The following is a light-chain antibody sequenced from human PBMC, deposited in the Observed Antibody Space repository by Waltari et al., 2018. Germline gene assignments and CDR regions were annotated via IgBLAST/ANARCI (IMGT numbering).Light chain of an antibody. V-gene: IGKV3-20*01. CDR3: QHYGWSSWT. J-gene: IGKJ1*01. Sequence: DIVLTQSPGTLSLSPGERATLSCMASQSASSSYLAWYQQKPGQAPRLPIYAASTRATGIPESFSGSGSGTDFTLTISRLEPEDFAVYYCQHYGWSSWTFGQGTKVVIK. CDR2: AAS. CDR1: QSASSSY.